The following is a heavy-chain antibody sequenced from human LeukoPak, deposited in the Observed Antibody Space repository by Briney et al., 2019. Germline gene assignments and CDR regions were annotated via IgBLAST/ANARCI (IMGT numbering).Heavy chain of an antibody. V-gene: IGHV4-34*01. CDR2: INHSGST. J-gene: IGHJ1*01. Sequence: SETLSLTCAVYGGSFSGYYWSWIRQPPEKGLEWIGEINHSGSTNYNPSLKCRVTISVDTSKNQFSLKLSSVTAADTAVYYCARGVLLWFGELGAEYFQHWGQGTLVTVSS. CDR1: GGSFSGYY. CDR3: ARGVLLWFGELGAEYFQH. D-gene: IGHD3-10*01.